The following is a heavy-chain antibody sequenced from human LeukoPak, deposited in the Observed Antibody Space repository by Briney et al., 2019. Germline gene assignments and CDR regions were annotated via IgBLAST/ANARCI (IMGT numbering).Heavy chain of an antibody. Sequence: SETLSLTCTVSVGSISGYYWSWIREPPGRAREGIGYFYYRGRPNLNPSLKSRISISVDTSKNQFSLKLSSVTAADTVVYYCARGGSASDYDILTGYQSGNAFDIWGQGTMVTVSS. V-gene: IGHV4-59*13. CDR3: ARGGSASDYDILTGYQSGNAFDI. D-gene: IGHD3-9*01. CDR2: FYYRGRP. J-gene: IGHJ3*02. CDR1: VGSISGYY.